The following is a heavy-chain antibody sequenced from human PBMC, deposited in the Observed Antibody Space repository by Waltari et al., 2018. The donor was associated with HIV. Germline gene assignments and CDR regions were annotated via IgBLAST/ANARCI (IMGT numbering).Heavy chain of an antibody. CDR3: AIQRNPLNNFYYGMDV. V-gene: IGHV3-23*01. CDR2: ISGSGGKT. J-gene: IGHJ6*02. D-gene: IGHD1-1*01. CDR1: GFNFRLYG. Sequence: EVQVLESEGGLVQPGGCLRLCCLASGFNFRLYGLSWVRQAPGKGLEWVSGISGSGGKTNYADSVKGRFTISRDNSKNTLYLQMNSLRAEDTAIFYCAIQRNPLNNFYYGMDVWGQGTTVTVSS.